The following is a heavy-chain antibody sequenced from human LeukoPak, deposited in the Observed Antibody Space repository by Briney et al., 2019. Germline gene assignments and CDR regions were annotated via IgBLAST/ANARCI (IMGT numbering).Heavy chain of an antibody. V-gene: IGHV3-48*03. Sequence: AGGSLRLSCAASGFTFSSYEMNWVRQAPGKGLEWVSYISSSGSTIYYAASVKGRFTISRDNAKNSLYLQMNSLRAEDTAVYYCARIRRFPNWFDPWGQGTLVTVSS. J-gene: IGHJ5*02. CDR3: ARIRRFPNWFDP. CDR1: GFTFSSYE. CDR2: ISSSGSTI. D-gene: IGHD2-21*01.